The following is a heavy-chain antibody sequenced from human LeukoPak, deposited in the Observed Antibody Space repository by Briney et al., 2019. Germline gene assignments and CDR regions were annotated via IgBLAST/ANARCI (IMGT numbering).Heavy chain of an antibody. CDR3: ARDHSSSWYSYYYYYMDV. CDR1: GYTFTSYF. Sequence: ASVKVSCKASGYTFTSYFMHWVRQAPGQGFEWMGIINSSGGSTSYAQKLQGRVTMTTDTSTSTAYMELRSLRSGDTAVYYCARDHSSSWYSYYYYYMDVWGKGTTVTVSS. J-gene: IGHJ6*03. D-gene: IGHD6-13*01. V-gene: IGHV1-46*01. CDR2: INSSGGST.